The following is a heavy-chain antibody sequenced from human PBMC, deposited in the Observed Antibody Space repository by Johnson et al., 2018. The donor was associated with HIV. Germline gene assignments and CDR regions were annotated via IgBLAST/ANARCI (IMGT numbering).Heavy chain of an antibody. CDR1: GFTFSTYA. Sequence: QMLLVESGGGVVRPGESLRLSCAASGFTFSTYAMHWVRQAPGKGLEWVSFIRFDGSNKYYVDSVKGRFTISRDNAKNSLYLQMNSLRAEDTAVYYCARPILRWRDDAFDIWGQGTMVTVSS. CDR3: ARPILRWRDDAFDI. V-gene: IGHV3-30*02. CDR2: IRFDGSNK. J-gene: IGHJ3*02. D-gene: IGHD4-23*01.